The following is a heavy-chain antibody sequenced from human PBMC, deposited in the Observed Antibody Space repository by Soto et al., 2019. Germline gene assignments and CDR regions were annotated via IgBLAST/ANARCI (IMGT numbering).Heavy chain of an antibody. V-gene: IGHV1-24*01. D-gene: IGHD3-22*01. J-gene: IGHJ4*02. CDR2: FDPEDGET. CDR1: GYTLTEFS. Sequence: GASVKVSCKVSGYTLTEFSMHWVRQAPGKGLEWMGGFDPEDGETIYAQKFQGRVTMTEDTSTDTAYMELSSLRSEDTAVYYCATKYYYDSSGLIWVFDYWGQGTLVTVSS. CDR3: ATKYYYDSSGLIWVFDY.